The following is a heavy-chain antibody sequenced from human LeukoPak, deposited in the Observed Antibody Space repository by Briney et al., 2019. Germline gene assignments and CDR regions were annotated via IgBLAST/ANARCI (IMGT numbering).Heavy chain of an antibody. CDR2: ISDNGDRT. Sequence: PGGSLRLSCVASGFTFGYYAMSWVRQAPGKGLEYVSGISDNGDRTFYADSVKGRFTVSRDNSKKTLYLQMSSLRAEDTAVYYCARDVRGGSDSPDFWGRGVLVTVSS. CDR3: ARDVRGGSDSPDF. CDR1: GFTFGYYA. D-gene: IGHD1-26*01. V-gene: IGHV3-23*01. J-gene: IGHJ4*02.